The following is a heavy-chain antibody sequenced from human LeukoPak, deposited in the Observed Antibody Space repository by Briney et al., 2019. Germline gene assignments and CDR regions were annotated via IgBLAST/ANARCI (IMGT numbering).Heavy chain of an antibody. J-gene: IGHJ3*02. V-gene: IGHV4-4*02. Sequence: SETLSLTCAVSGGSITSINWWNWVRQPPGKGLEWIGETHHGGHTKYSPSLKSRLTISVDKSKNQFSLDLTSVTAADTAMYYCVTFSTVVASPYDAFDIWGQGTMVTVSS. CDR2: THHGGHT. D-gene: IGHD2-15*01. CDR1: GGSITSINW. CDR3: VTFSTVVASPYDAFDI.